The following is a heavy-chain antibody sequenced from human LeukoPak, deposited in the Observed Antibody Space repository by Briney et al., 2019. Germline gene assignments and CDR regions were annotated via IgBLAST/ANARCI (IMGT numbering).Heavy chain of an antibody. CDR1: GYTFTSYY. J-gene: IGHJ3*02. CDR2: INPSGGST. V-gene: IGHV1-46*01. CDR3: AGAGRIVRDAFDI. Sequence: ASVKVSCKASGYTFTSYYMHWVRQAPGQGLEWMGIINPSGGSTSYAQKFQGRVTMTRDTSTNTVYMELSSLRSEDTAVYYCAGAGRIVRDAFDIWGQGTMVTVSS. D-gene: IGHD3-22*01.